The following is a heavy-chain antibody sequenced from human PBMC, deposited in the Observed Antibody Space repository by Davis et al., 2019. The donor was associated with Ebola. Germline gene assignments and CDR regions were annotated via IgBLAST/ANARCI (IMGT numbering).Heavy chain of an antibody. Sequence: ASVKVSCKASGYTFTSYGISWVRQAPGQGLEWMGWISAYNGNTNYAQKLQGRVTMTTDTSTNTAYMELRSLRSDDTAVYYCARDMGMVQEANWFDPWGQGTLVTVSS. CDR2: ISAYNGNT. V-gene: IGHV1-18*01. CDR3: ARDMGMVQEANWFDP. CDR1: GYTFTSYG. J-gene: IGHJ5*02. D-gene: IGHD3-10*01.